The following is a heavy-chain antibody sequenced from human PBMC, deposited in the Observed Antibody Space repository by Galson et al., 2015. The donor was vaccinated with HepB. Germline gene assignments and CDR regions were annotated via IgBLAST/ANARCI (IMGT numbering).Heavy chain of an antibody. J-gene: IGHJ6*02. CDR3: ARVGVRYHGSGSYYLYYGMDV. CDR2: ISAYNGNT. CDR1: GYTFTSYG. V-gene: IGHV1-18*04. Sequence: SVKVSCKASGYTFTSYGISWVRQAPGQGLEWMGWISAYNGNTNYAQKLQGRVTMTTDTSTSTAYMELRSLRSDDTAVYYCARVGVRYHGSGSYYLYYGMDVWGQGTTVTVSS. D-gene: IGHD3-10*01.